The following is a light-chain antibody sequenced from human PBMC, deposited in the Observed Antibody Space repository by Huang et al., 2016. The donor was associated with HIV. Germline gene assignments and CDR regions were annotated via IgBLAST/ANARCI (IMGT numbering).Light chain of an antibody. V-gene: IGKV3-15*01. Sequence: EVVMTQSPTTLSVSPGESATLSCRTSQYISTTLAWYQQQPGQAPRLLIYGASTRATGIPARFSGSGSGTEFTLTIGSLQSEDFALYYCQQYNNWPPGSFGPGTKVDIK. CDR3: QQYNNWPPGS. CDR1: QYISTT. J-gene: IGKJ3*01. CDR2: GAS.